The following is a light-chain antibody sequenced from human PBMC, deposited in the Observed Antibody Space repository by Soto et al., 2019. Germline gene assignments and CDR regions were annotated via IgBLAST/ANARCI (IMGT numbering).Light chain of an antibody. CDR1: SSNIGAGYD. CDR3: QSYDISLSGSWV. Sequence: QSVLTQPPSVSGAPGQRVAISCTGSSSNIGAGYDVHWYQQLPGATPKLLIYGDNNRPSGVPDRFSGSKSDTSASLAITGLQAEDEADYYCQSYDISLSGSWVLGGGTKLNVL. V-gene: IGLV1-40*01. J-gene: IGLJ3*02. CDR2: GDN.